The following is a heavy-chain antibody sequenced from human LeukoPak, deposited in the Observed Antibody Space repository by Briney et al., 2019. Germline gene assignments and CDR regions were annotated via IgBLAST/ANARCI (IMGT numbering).Heavy chain of an antibody. CDR1: GFTFSSYS. CDR2: ISSSSGYI. V-gene: IGHV3-21*01. Sequence: GGSLRLSCAASGFTFSSYSMNWVRQAPGKGLEWVSSISSSSGYIYYADSVKGRFTISRDNAKNSLYLQMNSLRAEDTAVYHCARILSDYYGSGSYYFDYWGQGILVTVSS. J-gene: IGHJ4*02. CDR3: ARILSDYYGSGSYYFDY. D-gene: IGHD3-10*01.